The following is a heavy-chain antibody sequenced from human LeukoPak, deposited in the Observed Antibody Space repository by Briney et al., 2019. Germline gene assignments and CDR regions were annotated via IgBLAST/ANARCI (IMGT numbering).Heavy chain of an antibody. Sequence: SVKVSCKASGYTFSDYYIHWVRQAPGQGLEWMGWVDPKSGGTNYAENFQGRVTVTRDPSITTVYLELNSLRSDDTAAYYCASLGATTLFYYGMDVWGQGTTVTVSS. D-gene: IGHD1-26*01. CDR2: VDPKSGGT. J-gene: IGHJ6*02. CDR1: GYTFSDYY. CDR3: ASLGATTLFYYGMDV. V-gene: IGHV1-2*02.